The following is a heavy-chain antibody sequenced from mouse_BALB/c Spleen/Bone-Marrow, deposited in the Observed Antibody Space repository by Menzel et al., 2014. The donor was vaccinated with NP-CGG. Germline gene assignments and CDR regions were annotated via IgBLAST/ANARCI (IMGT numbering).Heavy chain of an antibody. CDR2: ITYDGSS. Sequence: EVQLQQSGPGLVKPSQSLSLTCSVTGYSITNGYYCNWIRQFPGNKLEWMAYITYDGSSDYNPSLKNRISITRDTSKNQFFLKLNSVTTEDTSTYYCAMGHYAMDYWGQGTSVTVSS. CDR1: GYSITNGYY. J-gene: IGHJ4*01. CDR3: AMGHYAMDY. V-gene: IGHV3-6*02.